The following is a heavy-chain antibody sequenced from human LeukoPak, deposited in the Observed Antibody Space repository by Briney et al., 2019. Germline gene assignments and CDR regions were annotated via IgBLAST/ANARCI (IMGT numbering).Heavy chain of an antibody. CDR1: GGSISSSGYY. Sequence: SETLSLTRTVSGGSISSSGYYWGWIRQPPGKGLECIGIMSYSGSTYYNPSLKSRVTMSVDTSKNHFSLKLSSVTAADTAVYYCARQIYYDRSGYFYFNWGQGTLVTVSS. CDR3: ARQIYYDRSGYFYFN. CDR2: MSYSGST. V-gene: IGHV4-39*01. D-gene: IGHD3-22*01. J-gene: IGHJ4*02.